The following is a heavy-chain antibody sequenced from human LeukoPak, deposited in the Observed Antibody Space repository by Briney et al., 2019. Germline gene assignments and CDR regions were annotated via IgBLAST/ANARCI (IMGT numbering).Heavy chain of an antibody. J-gene: IGHJ4*02. V-gene: IGHV4-59*08. CDR3: ARYGYSSSWF. CDR1: GGSISSYY. Sequence: PSETLSLTCTVSGGSISSYYWSWIRQPPGKGLEWIGYIYYSGSTNYNPSLKSRVTISVDTSKNQFSLKLSSVTAADTAVYYCARYGYSSSWFWGQGTLVTVSS. D-gene: IGHD6-13*01. CDR2: IYYSGST.